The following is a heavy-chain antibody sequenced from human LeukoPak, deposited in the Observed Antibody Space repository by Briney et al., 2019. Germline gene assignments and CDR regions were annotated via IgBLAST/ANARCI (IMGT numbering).Heavy chain of an antibody. J-gene: IGHJ6*02. CDR3: ARDLQYCSGGSCYSEYCYGMDV. Sequence: PGRSLRLSCAASGFTFSSYAMHWVRQAPGKGLEWVAVTSYDGSNKYYADSVKGRFTISRDNSKNTLYLQMNSLRAEDTAVYYCARDLQYCSGGSCYSEYCYGMDVWGQGTTVTVSS. V-gene: IGHV3-30-3*01. CDR1: GFTFSSYA. D-gene: IGHD2-15*01. CDR2: TSYDGSNK.